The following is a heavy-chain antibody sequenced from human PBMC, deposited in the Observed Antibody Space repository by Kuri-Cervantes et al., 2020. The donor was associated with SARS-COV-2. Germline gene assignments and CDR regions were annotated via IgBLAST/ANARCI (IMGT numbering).Heavy chain of an antibody. J-gene: IGHJ4*02. CDR3: ASAYQPLY. CDR2: IKQDGSEK. V-gene: IGHV3-7*01. Sequence: GGSLRLSCAASGFTFSSYGMHWVRQAPGKGLEWVANIKQDGSEKYYVDSVKGRFTISRDNAKDSLYLQMNSLRAEDTAVYYCASAYQPLYWGQGTLVTVSS. CDR1: GFTFSSYG.